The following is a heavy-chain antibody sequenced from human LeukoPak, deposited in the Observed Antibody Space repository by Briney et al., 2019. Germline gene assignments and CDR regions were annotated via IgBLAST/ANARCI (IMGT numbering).Heavy chain of an antibody. CDR1: EFSFSSYS. D-gene: IGHD4-23*01. CDR2: ISSTASSI. Sequence: GGSLRLSCAGSEFSFSSYSMTWVRQAPGKGLEWVSYISSTASSIYHADSVKGRFTISRDNAKNSLYLQMNSLRAEDTAVYYCARDVTYHGGDWFDPWGQGTLVTVSS. J-gene: IGHJ5*02. V-gene: IGHV3-48*04. CDR3: ARDVTYHGGDWFDP.